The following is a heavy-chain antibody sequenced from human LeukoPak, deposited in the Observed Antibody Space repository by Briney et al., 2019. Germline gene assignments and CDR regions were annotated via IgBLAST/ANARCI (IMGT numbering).Heavy chain of an antibody. Sequence: GGSLRLSCAASGFTFSSYSMNWVRQAPGKGLEWVSSISSSSSYIYYADSVKGRFTISRDNAKNSLYLQMNSLRAEDTAVYYCASSGRLSVTIAARADFDYWGQGTLVTVSS. D-gene: IGHD6-6*01. J-gene: IGHJ4*02. CDR3: ASSGRLSVTIAARADFDY. CDR1: GFTFSSYS. CDR2: ISSSSSYI. V-gene: IGHV3-21*01.